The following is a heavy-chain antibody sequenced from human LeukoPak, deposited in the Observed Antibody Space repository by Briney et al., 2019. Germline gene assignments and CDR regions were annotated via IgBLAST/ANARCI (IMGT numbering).Heavy chain of an antibody. D-gene: IGHD2-2*01. CDR1: GLTFSSYG. CDR2: IWYDGSNK. Sequence: GGSLRLSCAASGLTFSSYGMHWIRQSPGKGLERVAVIWYDGSNKYYADSVKGRFTISRDNSKNTLYLQMNSLRAEDTAVYYCARDSRYCSSTSCHYYFDYWGQGTLVTVSS. V-gene: IGHV3-33*01. CDR3: ARDSRYCSSTSCHYYFDY. J-gene: IGHJ4*02.